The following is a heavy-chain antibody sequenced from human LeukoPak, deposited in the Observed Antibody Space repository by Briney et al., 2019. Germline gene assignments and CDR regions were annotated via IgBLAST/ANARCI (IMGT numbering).Heavy chain of an antibody. CDR1: GFTFSNYW. J-gene: IGHJ6*02. CDR2: IKHDGSDQ. CDR3: AKDAKRVVAAINYYYGMDV. V-gene: IGHV3-7*03. Sequence: GGSLRLSCAASGFTFSNYWLTWVRQAPGKGLEWVANIKHDGSDQYYLDSVKGRFTISRDNAKNSLYLQMNSLRAEDTALYYCAKDAKRVVAAINYYYGMDVWGQGTTVTVSS. D-gene: IGHD2-15*01.